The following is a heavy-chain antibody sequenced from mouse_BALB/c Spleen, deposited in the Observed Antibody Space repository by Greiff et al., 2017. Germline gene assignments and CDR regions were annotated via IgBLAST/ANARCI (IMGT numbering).Heavy chain of an antibody. Sequence: EVHLVESGGGLVKPGGSLKLSCAASGFTFSDYYMYWVRQTPEKRLEWVATISDGGSYTYYPDSVKGRFTISRDNAKNNLYLQMSSLKSEDTAMYYCARDSMIGPLFAYWGQGTLVTVSA. J-gene: IGHJ3*01. D-gene: IGHD2-4*01. CDR2: ISDGGSYT. CDR1: GFTFSDYY. V-gene: IGHV5-4*02. CDR3: ARDSMIGPLFAY.